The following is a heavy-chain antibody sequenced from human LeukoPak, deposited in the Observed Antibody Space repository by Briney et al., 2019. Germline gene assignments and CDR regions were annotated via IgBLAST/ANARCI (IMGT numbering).Heavy chain of an antibody. CDR1: GFTFSSYS. D-gene: IGHD3-16*01. V-gene: IGHV3-21*01. Sequence: GGSLRLSCAASGFTFSSYSMNWVRQAPGKGLEWVSSISSSSYIYYADSVKGRFTISRDNAKNSLYLQMNSLRAEDTAVYYCARSRLGYGTLDYWGQGTLVTVSS. CDR2: ISSSSYI. CDR3: ARSRLGYGTLDY. J-gene: IGHJ4*02.